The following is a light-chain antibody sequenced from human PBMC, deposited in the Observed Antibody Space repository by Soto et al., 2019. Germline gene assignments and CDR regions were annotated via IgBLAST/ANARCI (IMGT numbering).Light chain of an antibody. CDR1: SSDVGGYNY. Sequence: QSALTQPASVSGSPGQSITISCTGTSSDVGGYNYVSWYQQHPGKAPKLMIYDVINRPSGVSNRFSGSKSGNTASLTFSRLQSEDEADYYCSSYTSSSTPYVFGTGTKVTVL. V-gene: IGLV2-14*01. J-gene: IGLJ1*01. CDR2: DVI. CDR3: SSYTSSSTPYV.